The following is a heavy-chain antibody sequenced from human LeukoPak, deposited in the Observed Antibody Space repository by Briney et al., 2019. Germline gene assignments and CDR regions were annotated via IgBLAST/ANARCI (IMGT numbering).Heavy chain of an antibody. CDR1: GFTFSSYA. D-gene: IGHD3-16*02. CDR3: AKDNHDYVWGSYRYRGSGPY. J-gene: IGHJ4*02. CDR2: ISGSGGST. V-gene: IGHV3-23*01. Sequence: PGGSLRLSCTASGFTFSSYAMSWVRQAPGKGLEWVSAISGSGGSTYYADSVKGRFTISRGNSKNTLYLQMNSLRAEDTAVYYCAKDNHDYVWGSYRYRGSGPYWGQGTLVTVSS.